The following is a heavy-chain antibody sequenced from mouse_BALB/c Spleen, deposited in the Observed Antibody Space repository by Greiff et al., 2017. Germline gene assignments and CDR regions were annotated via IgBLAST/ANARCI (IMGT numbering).Heavy chain of an antibody. J-gene: IGHJ1*01. CDR2: ILPGSGST. CDR1: GYTFSSYW. V-gene: IGHV1-9*01. Sequence: QVQLKQSGAELMKPGASVKISCKATGYTFSSYWIEWVKQRPGHGLEWIGEILPGSGSTNYNEKFKGKATFTADTSSNTAYMQLSSLTSEDSAVYYCAIYGNYSYWYFDVWGAGTTVTVSS. D-gene: IGHD2-1*01. CDR3: AIYGNYSYWYFDV.